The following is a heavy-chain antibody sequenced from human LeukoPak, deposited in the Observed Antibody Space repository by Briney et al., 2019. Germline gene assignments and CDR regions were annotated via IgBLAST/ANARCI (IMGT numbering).Heavy chain of an antibody. Sequence: SETLSLTCAVSGYSISSGYYWGWIRPPPGKGLEWIGSIYHTGSTYYNPSLQSRVTISLDSPKNQFPLKLTSVTAADTAVYYCASGGTAVVMALTYYFDTWGQGTPVTVSS. CDR2: IYHTGST. CDR3: ASGGTAVVMALTYYFDT. J-gene: IGHJ4*02. V-gene: IGHV4-38-2*01. CDR1: GYSISSGYY. D-gene: IGHD3-22*01.